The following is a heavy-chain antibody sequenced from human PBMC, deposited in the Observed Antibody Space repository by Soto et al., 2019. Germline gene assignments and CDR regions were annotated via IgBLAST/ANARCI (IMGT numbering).Heavy chain of an antibody. J-gene: IGHJ3*02. CDR2: IIPIFGTA. D-gene: IGHD2-2*01. CDR3: ARATPRVERWYAFDI. V-gene: IGHV1-69*01. Sequence: QVQLVQSGAEVKKPGSSVKVSCKASGGTFSSYAISWVRQAPGQGLEWMGGIIPIFGTANYAQKFQGRVTITADESTSTAYMELSSLRSEDTAVYSFARATPRVERWYAFDICGQGTMVTVSS. CDR1: GGTFSSYA.